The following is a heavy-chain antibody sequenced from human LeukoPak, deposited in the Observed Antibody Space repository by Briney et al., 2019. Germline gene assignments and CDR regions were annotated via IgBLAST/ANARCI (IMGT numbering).Heavy chain of an antibody. V-gene: IGHV4-38-2*02. Sequence: SETLSLTCTVSGYSISSGYYWGWIRQPPGKGLEWIGSIYHSGSTYYNPSLKSRVTISVDTSKNQFSLKLSSVTAADTAVYYCARETPDSNSWTVFDFWGQGTLVTVSS. J-gene: IGHJ4*02. D-gene: IGHD6-13*01. CDR1: GYSISSGYY. CDR2: IYHSGST. CDR3: ARETPDSNSWTVFDF.